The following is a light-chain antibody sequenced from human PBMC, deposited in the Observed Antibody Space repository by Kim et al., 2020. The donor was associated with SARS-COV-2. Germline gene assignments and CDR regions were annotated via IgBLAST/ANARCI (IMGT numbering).Light chain of an antibody. CDR3: QQSHTTPLLT. J-gene: IGKJ4*01. CDR2: AAS. Sequence: DIQMTQSPSSLAASIGDRVTIACRASQSISTYLNWYQQKPGKAPKLLIYAASSLQSGVTSRFSGSGSGTHFTLTISSLQPEDFATYYCQQSHTTPLLTFGGGTKVDI. V-gene: IGKV1-39*01. CDR1: QSISTY.